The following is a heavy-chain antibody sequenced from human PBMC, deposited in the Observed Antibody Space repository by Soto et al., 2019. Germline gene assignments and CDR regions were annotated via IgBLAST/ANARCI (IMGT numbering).Heavy chain of an antibody. V-gene: IGHV1-18*01. CDR2: ISAYNGNT. Sequence: ASVKVSCKASGYTFTSYGISWVRQAPGQGLEWMGWISAYNGNTNYAQKLQVSVTMTTDTSTCTAYLELRSLRSDAPAVYACAGGEYSGYDYAFDIWGQGTMVTVSS. CDR3: AGGEYSGYDYAFDI. J-gene: IGHJ3*02. CDR1: GYTFTSYG. D-gene: IGHD5-12*01.